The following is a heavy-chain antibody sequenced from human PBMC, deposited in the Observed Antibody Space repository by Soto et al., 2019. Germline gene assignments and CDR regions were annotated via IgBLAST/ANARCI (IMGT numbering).Heavy chain of an antibody. V-gene: IGHV1-69*13. J-gene: IGHJ3*02. CDR1: GGTFSSYA. Sequence: GPPVKVSCKASGGTFSSYAISWVRQAPGQGLEWMGGIIPIFGTANYAQKFQGRVTITADESTSTAYMELSSLRSEDTAVYYCASRSAASSTYYYDSSGYFDAFDIWGQGTMVTVSS. CDR3: ASRSAASSTYYYDSSGYFDAFDI. D-gene: IGHD3-22*01. CDR2: IIPIFGTA.